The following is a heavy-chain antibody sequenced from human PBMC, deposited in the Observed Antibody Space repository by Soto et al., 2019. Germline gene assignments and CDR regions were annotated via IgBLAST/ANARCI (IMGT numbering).Heavy chain of an antibody. Sequence: ASVKVSCKASGGTFSSYAISWVRQAPGQGLEWMGGIIPIFGTANYAQKLQGRITITADESTSTDYMELSSLRSEDTAVFYCARDGSPYYYDSSGYYYLNYWGQGTLVTVSS. CDR2: IIPIFGTA. CDR1: GGTFSSYA. CDR3: ARDGSPYYYDSSGYYYLNY. V-gene: IGHV1-69*13. J-gene: IGHJ4*02. D-gene: IGHD3-22*01.